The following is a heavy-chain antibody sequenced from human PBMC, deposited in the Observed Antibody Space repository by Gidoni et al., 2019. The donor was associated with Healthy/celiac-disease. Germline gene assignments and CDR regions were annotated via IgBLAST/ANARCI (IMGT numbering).Heavy chain of an antibody. CDR3: ARVRYSNYVPDY. J-gene: IGHJ4*02. CDR1: GGSISSGSYY. V-gene: IGHV4-61*02. Sequence: QVQLQESGPGLVKPSQTLSLTCTVSGGSISSGSYYWSWIRQPAGKGLEWIGRIYTSGSTNYNPSLKSRVTISVDTSKNQFSLKLSSVTAADTAVYYCARVRYSNYVPDYWGQGTLVTVSS. D-gene: IGHD4-4*01. CDR2: IYTSGST.